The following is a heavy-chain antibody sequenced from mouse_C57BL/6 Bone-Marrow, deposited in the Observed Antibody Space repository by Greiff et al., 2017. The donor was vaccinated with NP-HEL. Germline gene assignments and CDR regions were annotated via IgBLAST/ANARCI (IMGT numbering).Heavy chain of an antibody. CDR1: GFTFSSYG. V-gene: IGHV5-6*02. Sequence: EVKLVESGGDLVKPGGSLKLSCAASGFTFSSYGMSWVRQTPDKRLEWVATISSGGSYTYYPDSVKGRFPISRDNAKNTLYLQMSSLKSEDTAMYYCARRELSYAMDYWGQGTSVTVSS. CDR3: ARRELSYAMDY. J-gene: IGHJ4*01. CDR2: ISSGGSYT. D-gene: IGHD1-1*02.